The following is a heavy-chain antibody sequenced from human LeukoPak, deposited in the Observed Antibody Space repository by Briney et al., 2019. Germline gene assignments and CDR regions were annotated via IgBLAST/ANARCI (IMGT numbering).Heavy chain of an antibody. J-gene: IGHJ4*02. CDR3: AKDPRFKGRELRKAEWFDY. V-gene: IGHV3-30*18. CDR2: ISYDGSNK. CDR1: GFTFSSYG. Sequence: SGGSLRLSCAASGFTFSSYGMHWVRQAPGKGLEWVAVISYDGSNKYYADSVKGRFTISRDNSKNTLYLQMNSLRAEDTAVYYCAKDPRFKGRELRKAEWFDYWGQGTLVSVSS. D-gene: IGHD1-7*01.